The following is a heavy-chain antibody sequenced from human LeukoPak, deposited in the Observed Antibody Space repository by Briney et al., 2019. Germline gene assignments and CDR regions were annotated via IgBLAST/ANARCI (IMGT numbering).Heavy chain of an antibody. V-gene: IGHV3-23*01. CDR2: ISGSGGST. Sequence: PGGSLRLSCAASGFTFSSYGMSWVRQAPGKGLEWVSAISGSGGSTYYADSVKGRFTISRDNSKNTLYLQMNSLRAEDTAVYYCARAGRDCTNGVCHDAFDIWGQGTMVTVSS. CDR3: ARAGRDCTNGVCHDAFDI. J-gene: IGHJ3*02. D-gene: IGHD2-8*01. CDR1: GFTFSSYG.